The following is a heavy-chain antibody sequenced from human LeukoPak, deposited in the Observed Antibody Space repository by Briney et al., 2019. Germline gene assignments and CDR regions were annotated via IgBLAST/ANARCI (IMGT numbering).Heavy chain of an antibody. V-gene: IGHV4-34*01. D-gene: IGHD3-22*01. J-gene: IGHJ4*02. CDR3: ARGAYDIRGGWRFYFDY. CDR2: INHSGST. Sequence: SETLSLTCAVYGGSFSGYYWSWIRQPPGKGLEWIGEINHSGSTNYNPSLKSRVTISADTSKNQFSLKLSSVTAADTAVYYCARGAYDIRGGWRFYFDYWGQGTLVTVSS. CDR1: GGSFSGYY.